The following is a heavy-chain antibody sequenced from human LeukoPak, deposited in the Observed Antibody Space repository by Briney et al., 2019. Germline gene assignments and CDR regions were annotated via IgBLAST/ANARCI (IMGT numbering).Heavy chain of an antibody. Sequence: PGGSLRLSCAASGFTFSSYAMSWVRQAPGKGLEWVSAISGSGGSTYCADSVKGRFTISRDNSENTLYLQMNSLRAEDTAVYYCAKKRGYYYYYMDVWGKGTTVTVSS. CDR3: AKKRGYYYYYMDV. CDR1: GFTFSSYA. V-gene: IGHV3-23*01. J-gene: IGHJ6*03. CDR2: ISGSGGST.